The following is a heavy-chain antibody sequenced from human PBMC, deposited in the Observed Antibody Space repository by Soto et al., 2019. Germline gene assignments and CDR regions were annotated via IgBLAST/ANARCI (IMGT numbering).Heavy chain of an antibody. Sequence: ASVKVSCKGSGYGFTGDYVGWVRQAPDQGLEWMGIINPSGGSTSYAQKFQGRVTMTRDTSTSTVYMELSSLRSEDTAVYYCARDLEMATSDYYYYYGMDVWGQGTTVTVSS. CDR1: GYGFTGDY. V-gene: IGHV1-46*01. J-gene: IGHJ6*02. D-gene: IGHD5-12*01. CDR3: ARDLEMATSDYYYYYGMDV. CDR2: INPSGGST.